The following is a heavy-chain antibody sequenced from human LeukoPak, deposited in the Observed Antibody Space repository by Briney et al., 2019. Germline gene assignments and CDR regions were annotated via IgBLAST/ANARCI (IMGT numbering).Heavy chain of an antibody. CDR3: ARVSSYGTCDY. CDR1: GGSISTYY. CDR2: IYYSGST. Sequence: SETLSLTCTVSGGSISTYYWSWIRQPPGKALEWIGCIYYSGSTNYNPSLKSRVTISVDTSKNQFSLKLSSVTAADTAVYYCARVSSYGTCDYWGQGTLVTVSS. V-gene: IGHV4-59*01. D-gene: IGHD5-18*01. J-gene: IGHJ4*02.